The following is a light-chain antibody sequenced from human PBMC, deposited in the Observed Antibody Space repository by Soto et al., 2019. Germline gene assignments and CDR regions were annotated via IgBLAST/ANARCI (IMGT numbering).Light chain of an antibody. CDR2: AAS. V-gene: IGKV1-39*01. CDR3: QQSYSTPFT. J-gene: IGKJ3*01. Sequence: DIHMTQSPSSLSASVGDRVTITCRASQSISSYLNWYQQKPGKAPKLLIYAASSLQSGVPSRFSGSGSGTDFTLTISSLQPEDFATYYCQQSYSTPFTFGPGTKVD. CDR1: QSISSY.